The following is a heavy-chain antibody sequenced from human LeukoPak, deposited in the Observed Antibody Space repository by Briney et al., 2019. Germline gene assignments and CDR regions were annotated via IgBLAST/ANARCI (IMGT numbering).Heavy chain of an antibody. Sequence: ASVKVSCKASGYTFTSYGISWVRRAPGQGLEWMGWISAYNGNTNYAQKLQGRVTMTTDTSTSTAYMELRSLRSDDTAVYYCARSKRVRATGYCSSTSCYTGNWFDPWGQGTLVTVSS. CDR1: GYTFTSYG. J-gene: IGHJ5*02. V-gene: IGHV1-18*01. D-gene: IGHD2-2*02. CDR3: ARSKRVRATGYCSSTSCYTGNWFDP. CDR2: ISAYNGNT.